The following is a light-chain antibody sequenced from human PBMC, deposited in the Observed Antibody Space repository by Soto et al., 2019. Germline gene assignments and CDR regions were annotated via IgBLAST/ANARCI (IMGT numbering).Light chain of an antibody. CDR3: QSYDSSLRGI. J-gene: IGLJ2*01. CDR2: AYT. CDR1: SSNIGAGYD. V-gene: IGLV1-40*01. Sequence: QSVLTQPPSVSGAPGQRVTISCTGSSSNIGAGYDVHWYQQVPGTAPKVLIYAYTNRPSGVPDRFSGSKSGTSASLAITGLQAEDEADYYCQSYDSSLRGIFGGGTKLTV.